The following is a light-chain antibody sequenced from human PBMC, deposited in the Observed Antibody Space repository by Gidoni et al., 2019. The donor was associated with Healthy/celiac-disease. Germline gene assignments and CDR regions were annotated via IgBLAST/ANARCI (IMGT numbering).Light chain of an antibody. CDR1: AFPKQY. J-gene: IGLJ1*01. CDR2: KDS. Sequence: SYELTQPPSVSVSPGQTARITCSGDAFPKQYAYWYQQKPGQAPVLVRYKDSERPSGIPERFSGSSSGTTVTLTISGVQAEDEADYYCQSADSSGTYYVFGTGTKVTVL. V-gene: IGLV3-25*03. CDR3: QSADSSGTYYV.